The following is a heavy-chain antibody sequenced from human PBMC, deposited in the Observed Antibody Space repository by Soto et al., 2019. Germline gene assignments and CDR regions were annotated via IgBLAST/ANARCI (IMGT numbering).Heavy chain of an antibody. CDR2: IYDSGST. V-gene: IGHV4-39*01. Sequence: SQTLSLTSTVSSGSISSISYYWGRIRQTPGKGLEWIGSIYDSGSTYYNPSLKSLVTISVDTSKTQFSLKLSSVTAADTAVYYCARNYDFWSGRDIDDYYYMDVWGKGTTVTVSS. CDR1: SGSISSISYY. D-gene: IGHD3-3*01. J-gene: IGHJ6*03. CDR3: ARNYDFWSGRDIDDYYYMDV.